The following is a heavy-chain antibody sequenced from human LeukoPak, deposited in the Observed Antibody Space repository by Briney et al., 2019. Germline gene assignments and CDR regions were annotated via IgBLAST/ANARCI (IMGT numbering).Heavy chain of an antibody. Sequence: SETLSLTCAVSGGSISSSNWWSWVRQPPGKGLEWIGEIYHSGSTNYNPSLKSRVTISVDKSKNQFSLKLSSVTAANTAVYYCARALDYMSAFDIWGQGTMVTVSS. D-gene: IGHD4-11*01. CDR2: IYHSGST. CDR1: GGSISSSNW. CDR3: ARALDYMSAFDI. V-gene: IGHV4-4*02. J-gene: IGHJ3*02.